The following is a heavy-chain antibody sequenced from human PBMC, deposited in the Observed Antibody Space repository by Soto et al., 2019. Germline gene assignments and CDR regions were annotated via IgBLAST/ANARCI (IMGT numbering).Heavy chain of an antibody. CDR2: IYYSGST. Sequence: PSETLSLTCTVSGGSISSSSFHWGWIRQPPGKGLEWIGSIYYSGSTYYSPSLKSRVTISVDTSKNQFSLKLSSVTAADTAVYYCARYDCISTSCYIGYWGQGTLVTVSS. J-gene: IGHJ4*02. D-gene: IGHD2-2*02. V-gene: IGHV4-39*01. CDR1: GGSISSSSFH. CDR3: ARYDCISTSCYIGY.